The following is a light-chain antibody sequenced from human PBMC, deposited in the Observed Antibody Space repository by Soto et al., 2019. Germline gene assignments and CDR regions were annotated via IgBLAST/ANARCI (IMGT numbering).Light chain of an antibody. Sequence: QSALTQPASVSGSPGQSITISCAGTMRDVGAYNLVSWYQQHPGRAPQLIIYEVRNRPSGISFRFSGSKSGNTASLTISGLQAEDEADYYCSSYTSKSSLIFGGGTKLTIL. CDR3: SSYTSKSSLI. V-gene: IGLV2-14*01. CDR2: EVR. CDR1: MRDVGAYNL. J-gene: IGLJ2*01.